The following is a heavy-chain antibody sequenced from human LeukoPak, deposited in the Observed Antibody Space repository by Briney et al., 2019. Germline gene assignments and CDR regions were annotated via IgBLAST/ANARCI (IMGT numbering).Heavy chain of an antibody. Sequence: SETLSLTCTVSGGSISSHYWSWIRQPPGKGLEWIGYIYHSGSTNYNPSLKSRVTISLDTSKNQFSLKLTSVTAADTAIYYCARVGGMTTINNAAFDIWGQGTMVTVSS. V-gene: IGHV4-59*11. CDR1: GGSISSHY. CDR2: IYHSGST. J-gene: IGHJ3*02. CDR3: ARVGGMTTINNAAFDI. D-gene: IGHD5-24*01.